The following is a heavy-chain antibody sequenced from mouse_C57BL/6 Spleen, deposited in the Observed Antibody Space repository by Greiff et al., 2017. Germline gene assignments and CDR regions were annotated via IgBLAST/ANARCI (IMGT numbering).Heavy chain of an antibody. CDR3: ARGEWLQGTDAMDD. J-gene: IGHJ4*01. V-gene: IGHV3-6*01. D-gene: IGHD2-2*01. CDR1: GYSITSGYY. CDR2: ISYDGSN. Sequence: EVQLQESGPGLVKPSQSLSLTCSVTGYSITSGYYWNWIRQFPGNKLEWMGYISYDGSNNYNPSLKNRITITRDTSKNQFFLKLNSVTTEDTATYYCARGEWLQGTDAMDDWGQGTSVTVSS.